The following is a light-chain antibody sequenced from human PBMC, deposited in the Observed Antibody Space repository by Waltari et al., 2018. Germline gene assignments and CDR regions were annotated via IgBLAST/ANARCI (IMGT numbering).Light chain of an antibody. Sequence: DIQMTQSPSSLSAAVGDRVTVTCRASKGMSDYLNWYQQKPAKPPKRLISGAFLLQSGVPSSFHGSGSGTLFSLTISGLQPEDFATYYCQQSYITPYTFGRGTKLEIK. CDR2: GAF. J-gene: IGKJ2*01. CDR3: QQSYITPYT. CDR1: KGMSDY. V-gene: IGKV1-39*01.